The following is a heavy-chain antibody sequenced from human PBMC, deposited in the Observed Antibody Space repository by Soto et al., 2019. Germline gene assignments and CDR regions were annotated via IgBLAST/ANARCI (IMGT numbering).Heavy chain of an antibody. V-gene: IGHV1-69*08. CDR2: IITVLGTT. CDR3: ARRRYCGYDCYHKHYYGMDV. Sequence: QVQLVQSGAELKKTGSSVTVSCRASRDTFSSYAVNWVRQAPGRGLEWMGRIITVLGTTDYAQNFKGRVTITAEKATKTVYMELSSLRSDDTAVYYCARRRYCGYDCYHKHYYGMDVWGQGTTVTVAS. CDR1: RDTFSSYA. J-gene: IGHJ6*02. D-gene: IGHD2-21*01.